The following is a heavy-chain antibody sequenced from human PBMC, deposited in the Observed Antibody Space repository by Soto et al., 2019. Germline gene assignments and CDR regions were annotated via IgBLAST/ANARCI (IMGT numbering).Heavy chain of an antibody. CDR3: ARVFDSLPVSGYYSY. V-gene: IGHV1-69*06. J-gene: IGHJ4*02. CDR2: IIPIFGTA. Sequence: VASVKVSCKASGVTFSSYAISWVRQAPGQGLEWMGGIIPIFGTANYAQKFQGRVTITADKSTSTAYMELSSLRSEDTAVYYCARVFDSLPVSGYYSYWGQGTLVTVSS. CDR1: GVTFSSYA. D-gene: IGHD3-22*01.